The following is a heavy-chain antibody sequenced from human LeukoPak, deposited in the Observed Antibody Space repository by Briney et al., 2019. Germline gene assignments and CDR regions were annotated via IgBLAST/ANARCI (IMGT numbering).Heavy chain of an antibody. CDR3: ARGGYCSSTSCSMPFDY. J-gene: IGHJ4*02. V-gene: IGHV4-39*01. CDR1: GGSISSSSYY. CDR2: IYYSGST. Sequence: SETLSLTCTVSGGSISSSSYYWGWIRQPPGKGLEWIGSIYYSGSTYYNPSLKSRVTISVDTSKNQFSLKLSSVTAADTAVYYCARGGYCSSTSCSMPFDYWGQGTLVTVSS. D-gene: IGHD2-2*01.